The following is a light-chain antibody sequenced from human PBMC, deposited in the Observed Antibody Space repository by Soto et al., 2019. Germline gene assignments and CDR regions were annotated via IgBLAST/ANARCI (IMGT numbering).Light chain of an antibody. CDR2: GVN. Sequence: QSALTQPASVSGSPGQSITTSCAGTGSDVGAYNLVSWYQQHPGKAPKLIICGVNTRPSGISNRFSGSKSGDAASLTISGLQAEDEADYFCCSYAGTVAYVFGTGTKVTVL. J-gene: IGLJ1*01. CDR1: GSDVGAYNL. V-gene: IGLV2-23*02. CDR3: CSYAGTVAYV.